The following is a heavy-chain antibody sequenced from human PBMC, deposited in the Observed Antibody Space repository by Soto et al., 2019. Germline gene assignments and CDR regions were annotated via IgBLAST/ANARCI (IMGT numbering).Heavy chain of an antibody. J-gene: IGHJ4*02. Sequence: VQLVESGGGLVQPGGSLRLSCAASGFTFSSYEMNWVRQAPGKGLEWIGYIYYGASTYYNPSLKSRVAISVDTSKNQFSLTLTSVSDADTAVYYCARRLGTAGSFDYWGQGTLVTVSS. D-gene: IGHD7-27*01. CDR3: ARRLGTAGSFDY. V-gene: IGHV4-59*06. CDR1: GFTFSSYE. CDR2: IYYGAST.